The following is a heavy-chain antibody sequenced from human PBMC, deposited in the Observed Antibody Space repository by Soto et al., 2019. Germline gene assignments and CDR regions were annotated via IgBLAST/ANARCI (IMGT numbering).Heavy chain of an antibody. CDR1: GYTFTSYA. CDR3: ARDVVAVAGTKMFDY. J-gene: IGHJ4*02. Sequence: ASVKVSCKASGYTFTSYAMHWVRQAPGQRLEWMGWINAGNGNTKYSQKFQGRVTITRDTSASTAYTELSSLRSEDTAVYYCARDVVAVAGTKMFDYGGQGTLVAVAS. CDR2: INAGNGNT. D-gene: IGHD6-19*01. V-gene: IGHV1-3*01.